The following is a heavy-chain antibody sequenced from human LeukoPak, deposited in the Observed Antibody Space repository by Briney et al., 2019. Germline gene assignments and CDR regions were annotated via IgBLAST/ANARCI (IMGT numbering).Heavy chain of an antibody. Sequence: GGSLRLSCAASGFTFSDYYMSWIRQAPGKGLEWVSVIYSGGSTYYADSVKGRFTISRDNSKNTLYLQMNSLRAEDTAVYYCARNSGSYGDAFDIWGQGTMVTVSS. CDR2: IYSGGST. D-gene: IGHD1-26*01. V-gene: IGHV3-66*01. CDR1: GFTFSDYY. J-gene: IGHJ3*02. CDR3: ARNSGSYGDAFDI.